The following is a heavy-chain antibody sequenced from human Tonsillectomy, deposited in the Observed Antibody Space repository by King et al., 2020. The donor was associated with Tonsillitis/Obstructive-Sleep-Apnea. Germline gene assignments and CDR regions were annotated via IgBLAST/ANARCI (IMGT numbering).Heavy chain of an antibody. V-gene: IGHV3-23*04. CDR2: ISGSGGST. CDR1: GFTFSSYA. CDR3: ATDQWLRGAASYYFDY. J-gene: IGHJ4*02. D-gene: IGHD5-12*01. Sequence: VHLVESGGGLVQPGGSLRLSCAASGFTFSSYAMSWVRQAPGKGLEWVSAISGSGGSTYYADSVKGRFTISRDNSKNTLYLQMNSLRAEDTAGYYCATDQWLRGAASYYFDYWGRGTLVAVS.